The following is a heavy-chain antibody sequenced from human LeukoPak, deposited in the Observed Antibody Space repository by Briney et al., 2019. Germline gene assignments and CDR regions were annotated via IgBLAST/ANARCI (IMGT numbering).Heavy chain of an antibody. CDR1: GGSISSGSYY. D-gene: IGHD2-2*01. J-gene: IGHJ4*02. CDR3: ARDVVAARGSFDY. V-gene: IGHV4-61*02. CDR2: IYTSGST. Sequence: SQTLSLTCTVSGGSISSGSYYWSWIRQPAGKGLEWIGRIYTSGSTNYNPSLKSRVTISVDTSKNQFSLKLRSVTAADTAVYYCARDVVAARGSFDYWGQGTLVTVSS.